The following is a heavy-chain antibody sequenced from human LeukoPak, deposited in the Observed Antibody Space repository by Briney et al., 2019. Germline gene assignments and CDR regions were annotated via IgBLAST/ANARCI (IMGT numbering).Heavy chain of an antibody. CDR1: GLSFRSYG. CDR3: VPHDAFNI. J-gene: IGHJ3*02. Sequence: GGSLRLSCAASGLSFRSYGMHWVRQASGKGLEWVAFILYDGRNKFYTDSVKARFTISRDNCKNTLYLQMNSLRAQDTAMYYCVPHDAFNIWGKGTMVTVSS. CDR2: ILYDGRNK. V-gene: IGHV3-30*02.